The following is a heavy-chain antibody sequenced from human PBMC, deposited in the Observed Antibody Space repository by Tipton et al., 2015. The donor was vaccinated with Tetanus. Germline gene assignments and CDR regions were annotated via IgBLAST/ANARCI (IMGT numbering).Heavy chain of an antibody. D-gene: IGHD2-8*02. CDR1: GDSGSSNSAA. CDR3: ARDSGHLVGAPRPQITIDY. Sequence: GLVKPSQTLSLTCAISGDSGSSNSAAWNWIRQSPSRGLEWLGRTYYRSKWDNDHAVSVKSRITINPDTSKNQFSLQLNSVTPEDTAVYYCARDSGHLVGAPRPQITIDYWGQGPLVTVSS. V-gene: IGHV6-1*01. CDR2: TYYRSKWDN. J-gene: IGHJ4*02.